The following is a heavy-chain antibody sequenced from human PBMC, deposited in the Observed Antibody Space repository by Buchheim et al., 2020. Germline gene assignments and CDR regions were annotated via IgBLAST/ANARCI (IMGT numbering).Heavy chain of an antibody. CDR1: GFTFRTYG. D-gene: IGHD3-10*01. V-gene: IGHV3-30*18. J-gene: IGHJ4*01. Sequence: QVQLVESGGGVVQPGRSLRLSCAASGFTFRTYGLHWVRQAPGKGLEWVAVISYDGSNKYYEDSVKGRFTISRDNSKNTLFLQMNSLRTEDTAMYYCVKAIGSGSYNAPDYLGQGTL. CDR2: ISYDGSNK. CDR3: VKAIGSGSYNAPDY.